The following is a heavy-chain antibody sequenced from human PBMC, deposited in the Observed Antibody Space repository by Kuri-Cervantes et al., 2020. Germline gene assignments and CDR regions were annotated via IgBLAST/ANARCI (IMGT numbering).Heavy chain of an antibody. V-gene: IGHV3-15*01. CDR1: GFTFSSYS. CDR3: TTGTLGYCSGGSCYWVDY. Sequence: GESLKISCAASGFTFSSYSMNWVRQAPGKGLEWVGRIKSKTDGGTTDYAAPVKGRFTISRDDSKNTLYLQMNSLKTEDTAVYYCTTGTLGYCSGGSCYWVDYWGQGTLVTVSS. D-gene: IGHD2-15*01. J-gene: IGHJ4*02. CDR2: IKSKTDGGTT.